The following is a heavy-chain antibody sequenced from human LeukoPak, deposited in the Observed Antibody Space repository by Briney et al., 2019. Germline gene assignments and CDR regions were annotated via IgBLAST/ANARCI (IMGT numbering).Heavy chain of an antibody. CDR2: IRSNTYGGTT. D-gene: IGHD5-18*01. CDR3: TRGPIQQWVCYGMDV. J-gene: IGHJ6*02. CDR1: GFTFGDHA. Sequence: GGSLRLSCTASGFTFGDHAMSWVRQAPGKGLEWVGFIRSNTYGGTTEYAASVKGTFTISRHDSKNIAYLQVESLKTEDTAMYHCTRGPIQQWVCYGMDVWGQGTTVTVSS. V-gene: IGHV3-49*04.